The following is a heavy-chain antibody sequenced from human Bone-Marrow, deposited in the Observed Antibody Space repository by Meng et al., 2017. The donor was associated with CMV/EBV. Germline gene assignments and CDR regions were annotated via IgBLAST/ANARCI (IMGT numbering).Heavy chain of an antibody. J-gene: IGHJ6*02. CDR3: ARGQVQCSTINCHDYRFSGMDV. V-gene: IGHV1-8*01. CDR2: MNPNRGNT. CDR1: GYTFSNYD. D-gene: IGHD2/OR15-2a*01. Sequence: ASVKVSCKASGYTFSNYDIMWVRQASGQGLEWVGWMNPNRGNTAYAQKFQGRVTMTRDTSTSLAYMELSSLRSGDTAVYYCARGQVQCSTINCHDYRFSGMDVWGQGTTVTVSS.